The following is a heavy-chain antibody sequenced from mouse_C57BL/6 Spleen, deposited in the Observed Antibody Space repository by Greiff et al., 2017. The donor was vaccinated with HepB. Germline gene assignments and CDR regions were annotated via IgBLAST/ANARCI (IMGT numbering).Heavy chain of an antibody. Sequence: QVQLQQPGAELVKPGASVKLSCKASGYTFTSYWMHWVKQRPGQGLEWIGMIHPNSGSTNYNEKFKSKATLTVDKSSSTAYMQLISLTSVDSAVYYCARSDFDYSSMDYWGQGTSVTVSS. CDR2: IHPNSGST. J-gene: IGHJ4*01. CDR3: ARSDFDYSSMDY. V-gene: IGHV1-64*01. CDR1: GYTFTSYW.